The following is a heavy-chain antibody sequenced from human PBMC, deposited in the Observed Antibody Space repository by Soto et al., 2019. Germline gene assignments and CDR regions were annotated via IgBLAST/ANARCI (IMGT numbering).Heavy chain of an antibody. CDR3: ARPHTLTTLITIDY. D-gene: IGHD4-17*01. Sequence: EVQLVESGGGLVQPGGSLRLSCAASGFTFSSYSMNWVRQAPGKGLEWVSYISSSSSTIYYADSVKGRFTISRDNAKNSLYLQMNSLRDEDTAVYYCARPHTLTTLITIDYWGQGTLVTVSS. CDR1: GFTFSSYS. V-gene: IGHV3-48*02. J-gene: IGHJ4*02. CDR2: ISSSSSTI.